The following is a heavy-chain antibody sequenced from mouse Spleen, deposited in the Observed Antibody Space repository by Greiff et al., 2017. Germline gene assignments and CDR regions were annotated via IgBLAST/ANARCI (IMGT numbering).Heavy chain of an antibody. D-gene: IGHD2-13*01. CDR2: ISSGGGNT. CDR3: ARHYGDYVGTFDY. CDR1: GFTFSSYT. J-gene: IGHJ2*01. V-gene: IGHV5-9*04. Sequence: EVKLMESGGGLVKPGGSLKLSCAASGFTFSSYTMSWVRQTPAKRLEWVATISSGGGNTYYPDSVKGRFTISRDNARNTLYLQMSSLRSEDTAMYYCARHYGDYVGTFDYWGQGTTLTVSS.